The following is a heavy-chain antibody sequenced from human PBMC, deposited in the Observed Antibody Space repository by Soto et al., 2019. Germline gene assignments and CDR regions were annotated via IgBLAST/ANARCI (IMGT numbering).Heavy chain of an antibody. D-gene: IGHD3-3*01. Sequence: QVQLVESGGGVVQPGRSLRLSCAASGFTFSSYGMHWVHQAPGKGLEWVAVISYDGSNKYYADSVKGRFTISRDNSKNTLYLQMNSLRAEDTAVYYCAKLPYFSDDFWSGLTLNDYWGQGTLVTVSS. J-gene: IGHJ4*02. CDR3: AKLPYFSDDFWSGLTLNDY. V-gene: IGHV3-30*18. CDR2: ISYDGSNK. CDR1: GFTFSSYG.